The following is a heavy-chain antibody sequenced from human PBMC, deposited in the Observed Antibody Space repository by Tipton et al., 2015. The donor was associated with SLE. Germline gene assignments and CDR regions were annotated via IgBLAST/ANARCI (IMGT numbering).Heavy chain of an antibody. J-gene: IGHJ4*02. CDR3: ARVPVLWFGGICYFDY. D-gene: IGHD3-10*01. V-gene: IGHV1-18*01. Sequence: QVQLVQSGAEVKKPGASVNVSCKASGYTFTRYSISWVRHAPGQGLEWMGWISPYNGNKNYAQNLQGRVTMTTDTSTSTAYMELRSLRSDDTALYYCARVPVLWFGGICYFDYWGQGTLVTVSS. CDR2: ISPYNGNK. CDR1: GYTFTRYS.